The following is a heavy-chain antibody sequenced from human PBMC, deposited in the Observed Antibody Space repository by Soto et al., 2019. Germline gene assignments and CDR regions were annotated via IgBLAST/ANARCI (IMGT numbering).Heavy chain of an antibody. V-gene: IGHV1-18*01. CDR3: AREEVPKTSDFWSGERWYYYYGMDV. Sequence: ASVKVSCKASGYTFTSYCISWVRQSPVQGLEWMGWISAYNGNTNYAQKFQGWVTMTRDTSISTAYMELSRLRSDDSAVYYCAREEVPKTSDFWSGERWYYYYGMDVWGQGTTVTVSS. J-gene: IGHJ6*02. CDR1: GYTFTSYC. CDR2: ISAYNGNT. D-gene: IGHD3-3*01.